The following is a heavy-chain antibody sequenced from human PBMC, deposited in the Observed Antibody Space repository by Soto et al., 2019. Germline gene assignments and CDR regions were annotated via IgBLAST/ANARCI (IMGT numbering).Heavy chain of an antibody. CDR1: GYTFTSYY. V-gene: IGHV1-46*03. CDR2: INPSGGST. J-gene: IGHJ6*03. Sequence: ASVKVSCKASGYTFTSYYMHWVRQAPGQGLEWMGIINPSGGSTSYAQKFQGRVTMTRDTSTSTVYMELSSLRSEDTAVYYCARDREYTDGSYYYMDVWGKGTTVTVSS. D-gene: IGHD2-2*02. CDR3: ARDREYTDGSYYYMDV.